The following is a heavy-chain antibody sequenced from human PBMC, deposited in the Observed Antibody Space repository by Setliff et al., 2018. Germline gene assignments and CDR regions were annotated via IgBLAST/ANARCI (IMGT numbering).Heavy chain of an antibody. CDR2: MYNSVNT. V-gene: IGHV4-59*11. D-gene: IGHD4-4*01. CDR1: GGSISHHY. CDR3: ARALDDYSNYEGWFDP. Sequence: SETLSLTCTVSGGSISHHYWSWIRQPPGKGLEWVGYMYNSVNTNYNPSLRRRVAISVDKSKNQFSLKLSSVTAADTAVYYCARALDDYSNYEGWFDPWGQGTLVTVSS. J-gene: IGHJ5*02.